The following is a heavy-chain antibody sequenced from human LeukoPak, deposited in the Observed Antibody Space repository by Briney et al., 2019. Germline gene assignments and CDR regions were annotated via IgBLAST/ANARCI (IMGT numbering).Heavy chain of an antibody. V-gene: IGHV3-11*01. Sequence: GGSLRLSCAASGFTFSDYYMSWIRQAPGKVLEWVSYISSSGSTIYYADSVKGRFTISRDNAKNSLYLQMNSLRAEDTAVYYCAREAAMVNWFDPWGQGTLVTVSS. CDR1: GFTFSDYY. CDR2: ISSSGSTI. CDR3: AREAAMVNWFDP. D-gene: IGHD5-18*01. J-gene: IGHJ5*02.